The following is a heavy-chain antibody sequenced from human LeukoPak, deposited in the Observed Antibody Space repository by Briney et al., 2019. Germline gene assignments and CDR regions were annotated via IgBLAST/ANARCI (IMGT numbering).Heavy chain of an antibody. Sequence: ASVKVSFMASGYTFTNYGISWVRQAPGQGLEWMGWISAYNGNTNYAQKLQGRVTMTTDTSTSTVYMELRSLRSDDTAVYYCARDWQWLIDYWGQGTLVTVSS. CDR2: ISAYNGNT. J-gene: IGHJ4*02. CDR3: ARDWQWLIDY. V-gene: IGHV1-18*01. D-gene: IGHD6-19*01. CDR1: GYTFTNYG.